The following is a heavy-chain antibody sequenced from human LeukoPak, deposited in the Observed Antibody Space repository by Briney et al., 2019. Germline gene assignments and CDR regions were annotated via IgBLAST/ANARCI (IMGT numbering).Heavy chain of an antibody. CDR3: ARDSGYDLS. V-gene: IGHV4-4*07. J-gene: IGHJ4*02. CDR2: MYTSGDT. CDR1: GDSISSYF. Sequence: ADTLSLICTLSGDSISSYFWGWIRQPAGEGLELIGRMYTSGDTIYTPSLKSRVAMSVDTSKTPLYLKVRSVTAADTAVYYCARDSGYDLSWGQGTLVTVSS. D-gene: IGHD5-12*01.